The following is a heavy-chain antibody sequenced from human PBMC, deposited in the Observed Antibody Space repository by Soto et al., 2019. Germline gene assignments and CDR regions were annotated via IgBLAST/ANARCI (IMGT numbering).Heavy chain of an antibody. CDR1: SGSISSSNW. D-gene: IGHD1-7*01. Sequence: PSETLSLTCAVSSGSISSSNWWSWVRQPPGKGLEWIGEIYHSGSTNYNPSLKSRVTISVDKSKNQFSLKLSSVTAADTAVYYCSRAAELRPRRNYYYYMDVWGKGTTVTVSS. CDR3: SRAAELRPRRNYYYYMDV. V-gene: IGHV4-4*02. CDR2: IYHSGST. J-gene: IGHJ6*03.